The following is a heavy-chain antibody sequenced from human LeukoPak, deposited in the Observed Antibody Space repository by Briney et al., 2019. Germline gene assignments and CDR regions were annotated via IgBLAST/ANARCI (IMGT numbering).Heavy chain of an antibody. J-gene: IGHJ5*02. CDR2: IYYSGST. CDR3: ARESSSVPAAFDWFDP. V-gene: IGHV4-59*01. Sequence: SETLSLTCTVSGGSISSYYWSWIRQPPGKGLEWIGYIYYSGSTNYNPSLKSRVTISVDTSKNQFSLKLSSVTAADTAVYYCARESSSVPAAFDWFDPWGQGTLVTVSS. CDR1: GGSISSYY. D-gene: IGHD2-2*01.